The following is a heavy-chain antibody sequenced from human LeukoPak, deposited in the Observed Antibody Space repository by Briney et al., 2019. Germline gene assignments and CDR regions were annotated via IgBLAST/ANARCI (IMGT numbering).Heavy chain of an antibody. CDR2: IIVGGGST. Sequence: GGSLRLSCAASGFTFSSYAMSWFRRAPGKGREWFSPIIVGGGSTYYADSVKGRFTISRDNSKNTLYLQMNSLRAEDTAVYYCANFPLYCSGGSCYSYWFDPWGQGTLVTVSS. V-gene: IGHV3-23*01. D-gene: IGHD2-15*01. CDR3: ANFPLYCSGGSCYSYWFDP. J-gene: IGHJ5*02. CDR1: GFTFSSYA.